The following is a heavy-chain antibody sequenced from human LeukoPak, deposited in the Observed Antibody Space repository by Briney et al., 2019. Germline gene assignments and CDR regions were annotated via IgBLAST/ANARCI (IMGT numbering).Heavy chain of an antibody. D-gene: IGHD3-10*01. Sequence: VGSLRLSCAPSGDTFRSYSMNWGRQAPGEGLGWVSYIISSSSYTHYADSVKGRFTISRDNAKNKVYLQMYSLRAEVTAVDYCAKDVNYGSVSAALNYWGQGTLVTVSS. V-gene: IGHV3-21*01. CDR2: IISSSSYT. J-gene: IGHJ4*02. CDR3: AKDVNYGSVSAALNY. CDR1: GDTFRSYS.